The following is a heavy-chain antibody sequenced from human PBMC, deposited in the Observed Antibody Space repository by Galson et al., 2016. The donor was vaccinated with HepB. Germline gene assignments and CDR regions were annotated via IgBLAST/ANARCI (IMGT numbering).Heavy chain of an antibody. J-gene: IGHJ3*02. Sequence: SVKVSCKVSGGTFDNNGIAWVRQAAGPGLEWIGTIIHIFGRSNYADKFQGRVTLTADEFTSTVYMELSGLRSDDAAVYYCARRFWSGYFNAFDIWGQGTMVTVSS. D-gene: IGHD3-3*01. V-gene: IGHV1-69*13. CDR1: GGTFDNNG. CDR2: IIHIFGRS. CDR3: ARRFWSGYFNAFDI.